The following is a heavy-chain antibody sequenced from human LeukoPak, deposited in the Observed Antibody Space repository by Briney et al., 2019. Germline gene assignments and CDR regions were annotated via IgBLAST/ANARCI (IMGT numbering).Heavy chain of an antibody. CDR1: GYTFTAYC. D-gene: IGHD3-22*01. Sequence: ASVKVSCKASGYTFTAYCMHWVRQAPGQGLEWMGRINPNSGGTNYALNFQGRVTMTRDTSISTAYMELSRLRSDDTAVYYCARKYYCDSSGYYYDDAFDIWGQGPMVTVSS. CDR3: ARKYYCDSSGYYYDDAFDI. CDR2: INPNSGGT. V-gene: IGHV1-2*06. J-gene: IGHJ3*02.